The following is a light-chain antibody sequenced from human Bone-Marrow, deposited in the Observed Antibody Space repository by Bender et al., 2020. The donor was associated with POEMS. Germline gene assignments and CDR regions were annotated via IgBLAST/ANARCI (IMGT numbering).Light chain of an antibody. CDR2: DVS. CDR1: RSDIGSYSR. CDR3: SSFTSSTTGFVL. J-gene: IGLJ2*01. Sequence: QSALTQPASVSGSPGQSVTISCTGTRSDIGSYSRVSWYQQHPGKAPKVLIYDVSKRPSGASNRFSGSKSGNTASLTISGLQAEDEADYYCSSFTSSTTGFVLFGGGTKLTVL. V-gene: IGLV2-14*02.